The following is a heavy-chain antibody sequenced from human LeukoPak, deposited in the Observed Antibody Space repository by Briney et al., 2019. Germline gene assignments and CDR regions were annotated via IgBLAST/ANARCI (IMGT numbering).Heavy chain of an antibody. Sequence: SETLSLTCAVYGGSFSGYYWSWIRQPPGKGLEWIGEINHSGSTNYNPSLKSRVTISVDTSKNQFSLKLSSVTAADTAVYYCASRRITMIVVGYAFDIWGQGTMVTVSS. V-gene: IGHV4-34*01. D-gene: IGHD3-22*01. CDR3: ASRRITMIVVGYAFDI. J-gene: IGHJ3*02. CDR1: GGSFSGYY. CDR2: INHSGST.